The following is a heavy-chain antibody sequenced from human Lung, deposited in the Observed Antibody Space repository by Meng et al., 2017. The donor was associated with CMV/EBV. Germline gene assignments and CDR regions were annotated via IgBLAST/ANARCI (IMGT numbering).Heavy chain of an antibody. CDR3: ARLSYYDFWSGYYPYYYGMDV. V-gene: IGHV5-51*01. J-gene: IGHJ6*02. D-gene: IGHD3-3*01. CDR2: IYPGDSDT. Sequence: GGSXRLXXKGSGYSFTSYWIGWVRQMPGKGLEWMGIIYPGDSDTRYSPSFQGQVTISADKSISTAYLQWSSLKASDTAMYYCARLSYYDFWSGYYPYYYGMDVWGQGTXVTVSS. CDR1: GYSFTSYW.